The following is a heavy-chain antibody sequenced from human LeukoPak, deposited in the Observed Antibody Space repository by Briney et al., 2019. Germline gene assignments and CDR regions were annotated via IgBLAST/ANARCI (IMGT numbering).Heavy chain of an antibody. CDR2: INWDGSGT. J-gene: IGHJ4*02. CDR3: ASEGGYKGPFDY. Sequence: GGSLRLSCAASGFVFDDYSMHWVRQTPGKGLEWISAINWDGSGTYYAESLKGRFTISRDNGDSTLYLQMNNLRTDDTALYYCASEGGYKGPFDYWGRGTLVTVPS. V-gene: IGHV3-43*01. CDR1: GFVFDDYS. D-gene: IGHD3-22*01.